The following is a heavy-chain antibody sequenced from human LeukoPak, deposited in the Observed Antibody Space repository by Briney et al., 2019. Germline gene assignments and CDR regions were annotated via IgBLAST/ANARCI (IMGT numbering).Heavy chain of an antibody. Sequence: GSLRLSCAASGVTFSSYWMNWARPAPGKGLEWVASINHNGNVNYYVDSVKGRFTISRDNAKNSLYLQMSNLRAEDTAVYFCARGGGLDVWGQGATVTVSS. J-gene: IGHJ6*02. CDR2: INHNGNVN. CDR3: ARGGGLDV. D-gene: IGHD3-16*01. V-gene: IGHV3-7*03. CDR1: GVTFSSYW.